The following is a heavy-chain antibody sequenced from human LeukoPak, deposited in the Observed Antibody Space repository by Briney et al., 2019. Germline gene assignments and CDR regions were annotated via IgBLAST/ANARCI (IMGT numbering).Heavy chain of an antibody. CDR3: AAGSYYTYFDC. CDR1: GYTLTELS. D-gene: IGHD3-10*01. V-gene: IGHV1-2*02. CDR2: INANSGGT. J-gene: IGHJ4*02. Sequence: ASVKVSCKVSGYTLTELSMHWVRQAPGQGLEWMGWINANSGGTNYAQKFQGRVTMTRDTSISTAHMELSRLRSDDTAVYYCAAGSYYTYFDCWGQGTLVTVSS.